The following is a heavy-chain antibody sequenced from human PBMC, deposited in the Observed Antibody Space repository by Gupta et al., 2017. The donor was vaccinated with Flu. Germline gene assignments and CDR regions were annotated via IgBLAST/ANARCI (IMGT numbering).Heavy chain of an antibody. CDR3: STIRAPRAPLRVHYDF. CDR2: IKTKTDGGTT. V-gene: IGHV3-15*01. CDR1: GFTFSNVW. D-gene: IGHD3-16*01. Sequence: LAESGGGLVKPGGSLRLSCAASGFTFSNVWMSWVRQAPGKGLEWVGRIKTKTDGGTTDYAVPVKGRFTISRDDSENTLYLDMNNLKTEDTALYYCSTIRAPRAPLRVHYDFWGLGTLVTVSS. J-gene: IGHJ4*02.